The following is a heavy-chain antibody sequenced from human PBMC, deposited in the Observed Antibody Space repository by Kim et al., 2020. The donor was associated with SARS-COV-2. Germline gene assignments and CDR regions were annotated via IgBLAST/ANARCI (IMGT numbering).Heavy chain of an antibody. Sequence: ANYARKFRGRVTITADKSTSTAYMELSSLRSEDTAVYYCARTMVRGVIGDWGQGTLVTVSS. V-gene: IGHV1-69*02. D-gene: IGHD3-10*01. J-gene: IGHJ4*02. CDR3: ARTMVRGVIGD. CDR2: A.